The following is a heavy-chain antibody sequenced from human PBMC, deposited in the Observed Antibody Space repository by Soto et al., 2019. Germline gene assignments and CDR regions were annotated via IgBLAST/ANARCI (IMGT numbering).Heavy chain of an antibody. CDR2: IKEDGSEK. J-gene: IGHJ6*02. V-gene: IGHV3-7*01. CDR1: GFTFSSSW. D-gene: IGHD5-12*01. CDR3: ARDPAPVGYRGLDV. Sequence: GGSPRLSCAASGFTFSSSWMTWVRQAPGKGLAWVANIKEDGSEKYYVDSVKGRFTISRDNTNESLYLQMNSLRAEDTAVYYCARDPAPVGYRGLDVWGQGTTVTVSS.